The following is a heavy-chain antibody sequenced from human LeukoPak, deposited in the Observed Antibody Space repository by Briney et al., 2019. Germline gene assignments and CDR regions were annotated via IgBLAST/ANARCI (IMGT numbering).Heavy chain of an antibody. Sequence: GGSLRLSCAASEFSVGSNYMTWVRQAPGKGLVWVSRINSDGSSTSYADSVKGRFTISRDNAKNTLYLQMNSLRAEDTAVYYCAKGLNEVVTVYWGQGTLVTVSS. J-gene: IGHJ4*02. V-gene: IGHV3-74*01. CDR1: EFSVGSNY. CDR3: AKGLNEVVTVY. D-gene: IGHD4-23*01. CDR2: INSDGSST.